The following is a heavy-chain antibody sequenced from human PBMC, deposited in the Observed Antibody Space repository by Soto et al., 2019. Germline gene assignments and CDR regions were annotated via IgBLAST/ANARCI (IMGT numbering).Heavy chain of an antibody. CDR3: ARHRNNVWGIYHYTFDY. D-gene: IGHD3-16*02. CDR1: GYNFNNDW. V-gene: IGHV5-51*01. J-gene: IGHJ4*02. CDR2: IYPDDSNT. Sequence: GESLKISCKGSGYNFNNDWIGWVRQVPGKGLEWLAMIYPDDSNTRYSPSFQGRVTISAGKSISTAYLQWSSLRASDTAIYYCARHRNNVWGIYHYTFDYWGQGTLVTVS.